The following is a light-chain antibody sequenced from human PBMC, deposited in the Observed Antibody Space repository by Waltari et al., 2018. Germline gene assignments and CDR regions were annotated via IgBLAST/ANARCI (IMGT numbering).Light chain of an antibody. Sequence: PATLSLSPGERATLSCRASQSVSSYLAWYQQKPGQAPRLLIFDASKRATGIPARFSGSGSGTDFTLTISSLEPEDFAVYYCQQRSNWPPIFTFGPGTKVDIK. V-gene: IGKV3-11*01. CDR1: QSVSSY. J-gene: IGKJ3*01. CDR2: DAS. CDR3: QQRSNWPPIFT.